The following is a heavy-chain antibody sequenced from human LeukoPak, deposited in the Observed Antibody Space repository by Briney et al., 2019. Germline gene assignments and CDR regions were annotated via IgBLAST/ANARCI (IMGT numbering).Heavy chain of an antibody. CDR3: ARVPASGSSWYRHWFDP. Sequence: PSETLSLTCAVYGGYFSDYYMSWIRQAPGKGLEWVSYISSSSSYTNYADSVKGRFTISRDNAKNSLYLQMNSLRAEDTAVYYCARVPASGSSWYRHWFDPWGQGTLVTVSS. CDR1: GGYFSDYY. J-gene: IGHJ5*02. CDR2: ISSSSSYT. V-gene: IGHV3-11*05. D-gene: IGHD6-13*01.